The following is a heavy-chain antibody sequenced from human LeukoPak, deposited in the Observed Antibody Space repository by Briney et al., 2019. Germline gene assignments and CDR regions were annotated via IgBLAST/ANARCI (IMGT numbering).Heavy chain of an antibody. J-gene: IGHJ3*02. V-gene: IGHV3-9*03. D-gene: IGHD1-26*01. CDR3: AKDMGAVPDAVDI. CDR1: GFIFHEYA. Sequence: GGSLRLSCAASGFIFHEYAMHWVRQVPGKGLEWVSGLSWNSGSIGYADSVKGRFTISRDNAKHSLYLQMNSLRAEDMALYYCAKDMGAVPDAVDIWGQGTMVTVSS. CDR2: LSWNSGSI.